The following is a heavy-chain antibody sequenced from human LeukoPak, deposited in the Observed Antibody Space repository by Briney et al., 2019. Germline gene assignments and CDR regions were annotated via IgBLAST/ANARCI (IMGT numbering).Heavy chain of an antibody. CDR3: AGETYYDFWSGYYNGWFDP. CDR2: IKQDGSEK. CDR1: GFTFSSYW. D-gene: IGHD3-3*01. V-gene: IGHV3-7*01. J-gene: IGHJ5*02. Sequence: GGSLRLSCAASGFTFSSYWMSWVRQAPGKGLEWVANIKQDGSEKYYVDSVKGRFTISRDNAKNSLYLQMNSLRAEDTAVYYCAGETYYDFWSGYYNGWFDPWGQGTLVTVSS.